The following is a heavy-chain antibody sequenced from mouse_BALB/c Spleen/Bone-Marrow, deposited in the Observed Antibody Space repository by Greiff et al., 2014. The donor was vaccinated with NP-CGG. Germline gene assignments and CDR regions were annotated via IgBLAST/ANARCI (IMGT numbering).Heavy chain of an antibody. CDR1: GYSFTNYW. CDR3: SRDNYAFAY. Sequence: EVKLQESGTVLARPGASVKMSCKASGYSFTNYWMHWIKQRPGQGLEWVGAVYPGNSDARYNQKFKGKAKLTAVTSASIAYMELSSLTNEDSAVYYCSRDNYAFAYWGQGTLVTVSA. D-gene: IGHD2-4*01. CDR2: VYPGNSDA. J-gene: IGHJ3*01. V-gene: IGHV1-5*01.